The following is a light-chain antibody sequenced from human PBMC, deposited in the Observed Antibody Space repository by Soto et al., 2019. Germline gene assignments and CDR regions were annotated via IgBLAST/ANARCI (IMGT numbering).Light chain of an antibody. J-gene: IGLJ2*01. CDR2: EVS. CDR3: CSYAGSSTLI. V-gene: IGLV2-23*02. CDR1: SSDVGSYNL. Sequence: QSALTQPASVSGSPGQSITLSCTGTSSDVGSYNLVSWYQQHPGKAPKLMIYEVSKRPSGVANRFSGSKSGNTASLTISGLEAKDEADYYCCSYAGSSTLIFGGGTKLTVL.